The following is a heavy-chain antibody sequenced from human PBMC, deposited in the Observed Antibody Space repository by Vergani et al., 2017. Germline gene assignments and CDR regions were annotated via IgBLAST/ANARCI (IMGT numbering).Heavy chain of an antibody. D-gene: IGHD4-11*01. CDR3: AKTQGTTVTFHYMDV. CDR2: MNPNSGNT. CDR1: GYTFTSYD. V-gene: IGHV1-8*01. J-gene: IGHJ6*03. Sequence: QVQLVQSGAEVKKPGASVKVSCKASGYTFTSYDINWVRQATGQGLEWMGWMNPNSGNTGYAQKFQGRVTMTRNTSISTAYMELRSLRSDDTAVYYCAKTQGTTVTFHYMDVWGKGTTVTVSS.